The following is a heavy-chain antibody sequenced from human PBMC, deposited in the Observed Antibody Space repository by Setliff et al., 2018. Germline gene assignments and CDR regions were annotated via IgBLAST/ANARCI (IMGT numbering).Heavy chain of an antibody. CDR3: AKDGGFWSGYVNGMDV. D-gene: IGHD3-3*01. CDR1: GLTFSIYA. CDR2: ISGSGSIT. Sequence: TGGSLRLSCAASGLTFSIYAMSWVRQAPGKGLEWVSVISGSGSITYQADSVKGRFTISRDNSKNMLYLQLNSPRAEDTAVYYCAKDGGFWSGYVNGMDVWGQGTTVTVSS. V-gene: IGHV3-23*01. J-gene: IGHJ6*02.